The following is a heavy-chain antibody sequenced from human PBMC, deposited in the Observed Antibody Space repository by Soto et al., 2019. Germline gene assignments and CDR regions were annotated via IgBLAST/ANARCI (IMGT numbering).Heavy chain of an antibody. CDR2: IIPIFGTA. Sequence: QVQLVQSGAEVKKPGSSVKVSCKASGGTFSSYAISWVRQAPGQGLEWMGGIIPIFGTANYAQKFQGRVTITADESTSTAYMELSSLRSEDTAVYYCARGLVVAATYGDYNSYGMDVWGQGTTVTVSS. CDR3: ARGLVVAATYGDYNSYGMDV. V-gene: IGHV1-69*12. CDR1: GGTFSSYA. J-gene: IGHJ6*02. D-gene: IGHD2-15*01.